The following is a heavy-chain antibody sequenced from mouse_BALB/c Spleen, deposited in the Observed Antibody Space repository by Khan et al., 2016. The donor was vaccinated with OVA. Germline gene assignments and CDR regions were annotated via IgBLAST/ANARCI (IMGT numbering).Heavy chain of an antibody. J-gene: IGHJ4*01. CDR2: IWSDGTT. V-gene: IGHV2-6-1*01. CDR1: GFSLTTYG. CDR3: ARQPYYHYNIMDY. Sequence: QVQLKQSGPGLVAPSQSLSITCTISGFSLTTYGVHWVRQPPGKGLEWLVVIWSDGTTNYNSALKSRLTITKDNSQSQVFLKMNSLQTDDTAIYFGARQPYYHYNIMDYWGQGTSVTVSS. D-gene: IGHD2-10*01.